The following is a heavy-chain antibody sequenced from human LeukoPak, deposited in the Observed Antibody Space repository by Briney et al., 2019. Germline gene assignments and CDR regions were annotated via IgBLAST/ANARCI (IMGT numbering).Heavy chain of an antibody. CDR3: ARDRVDRYFDF. Sequence: SETLSLTCTVSGASINTYYWSWIRQPAGKGLEWIGRIFSSGTTDYNPSLKGRVTMSVDTSKNQFSLKLTSVTAADTALYYCARDRVDRYFDFWGQGILVTVSS. CDR1: GASINTYY. CDR2: IFSSGTT. J-gene: IGHJ4*02. D-gene: IGHD2-15*01. V-gene: IGHV4-4*07.